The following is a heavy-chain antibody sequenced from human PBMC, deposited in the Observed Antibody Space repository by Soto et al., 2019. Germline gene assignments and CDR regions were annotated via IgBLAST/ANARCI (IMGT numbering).Heavy chain of an antibody. CDR2: VNPILSMS. V-gene: IGHV1-69*02. CDR3: ATSYGSGYRTFDY. CDR1: GDTFSFYT. J-gene: IGHJ4*02. D-gene: IGHD3-10*01. Sequence: QVQLVQSGAELKKPASSVKVSCKASGDTFSFYTINWVRQAPGLGLEWMGRVNPILSMSNYAQKFQGRVTMTADKSTRTAYMELRSLRSEDTAFYYCATSYGSGYRTFDYRVQGALVTVSS.